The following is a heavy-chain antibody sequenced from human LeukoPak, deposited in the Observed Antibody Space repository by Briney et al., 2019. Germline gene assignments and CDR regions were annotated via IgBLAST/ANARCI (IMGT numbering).Heavy chain of an antibody. CDR1: GFTFSSYA. J-gene: IGHJ4*02. V-gene: IGHV3-23*01. CDR3: ARVNARPGTSWYFDY. Sequence: GGSLRLSCAASGFTFSSYAMSWVRQAPGEGLEWVSAISGSGGSTYYADSVKGRFTISRDNSKNTLYLQMNSLRAEDTAVYYCARVNARPGTSWYFDYWGQGTLVTVSS. D-gene: IGHD6-13*01. CDR2: ISGSGGST.